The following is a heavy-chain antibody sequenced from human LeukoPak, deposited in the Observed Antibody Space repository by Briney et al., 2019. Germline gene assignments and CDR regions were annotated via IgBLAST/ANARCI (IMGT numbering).Heavy chain of an antibody. CDR2: IDTSGTTT. D-gene: IGHD3-10*01. CDR3: ARDVGYFGSGSYPDYFDY. V-gene: IGHV3-48*03. Sequence: GGSLRLSCAAYGFTFSIYEMNWVRQAPGKGLEWISYIDTSGTTTYYADSVRGRFTVSRDNTKNSLYLQMNTLRAEDTAVYYCARDVGYFGSGSYPDYFDYWGQGILVTVSS. CDR1: GFTFSIYE. J-gene: IGHJ4*02.